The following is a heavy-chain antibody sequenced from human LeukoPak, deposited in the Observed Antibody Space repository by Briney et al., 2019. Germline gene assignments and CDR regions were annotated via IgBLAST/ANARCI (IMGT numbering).Heavy chain of an antibody. CDR2: IRYDGSNK. Sequence: GGSLRLSCSASGFTFSHYGMHWVRQAPGKGLEWVAFIRYDGSNKYYADSVKGRFTISRDNSKNTVNLQMNSLRSEDTAVYYCARKGDFDYWGQGTLVTVSS. V-gene: IGHV3-30*02. CDR3: ARKGDFDY. J-gene: IGHJ4*02. CDR1: GFTFSHYG.